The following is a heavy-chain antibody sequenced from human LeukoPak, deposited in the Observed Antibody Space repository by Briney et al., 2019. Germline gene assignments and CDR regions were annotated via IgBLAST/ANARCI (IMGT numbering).Heavy chain of an antibody. CDR2: IYYSGST. V-gene: IGHV4-59*08. CDR1: GGSFSGYY. CDR3: ARRVHSSGWYNNWFDP. D-gene: IGHD6-19*01. J-gene: IGHJ5*02. Sequence: PSETLSLTCAVYGGSFSGYYWSWIRQPPGKGLEWIGYIYYSGSTNYNPSLKSRVTISVDTSKNQFSLKLSSVTAADTAVYYCARRVHSSGWYNNWFDPWGQGTLVTVSS.